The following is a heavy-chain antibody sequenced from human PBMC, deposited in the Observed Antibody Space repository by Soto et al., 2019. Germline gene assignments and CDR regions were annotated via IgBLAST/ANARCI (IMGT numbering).Heavy chain of an antibody. CDR1: ESIVSSNY. CDR2: IYNGVST. CDR3: ARDNAAVGIYGMDV. J-gene: IGHJ6*02. D-gene: IGHD6-13*01. Sequence: EVQLVESGGGLVQPGGSLRLSCAASESIVSSNYMSWVRQAPGKGLEWVSVIYNGVSTYYADSVKGRFTISRDNSQNMLYLQMHSMRAEDTAVYYCARDNAAVGIYGMDVWGQGTTVTVSS. V-gene: IGHV3-66*01.